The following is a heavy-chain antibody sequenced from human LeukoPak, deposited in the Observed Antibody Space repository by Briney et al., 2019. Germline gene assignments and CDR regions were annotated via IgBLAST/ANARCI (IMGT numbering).Heavy chain of an antibody. Sequence: GGSLRLSCAASGFTFSSYAMSWVRQAPGKGLEWVSGSSGSGASTYYADSVKGRFTISRDNAKNSLYLQMNSLRAEDTAVYFCARGTNWSPLDFDYWGQGTLVTVSS. J-gene: IGHJ4*02. V-gene: IGHV3-23*01. CDR2: SSGSGAST. D-gene: IGHD1-20*01. CDR3: ARGTNWSPLDFDY. CDR1: GFTFSSYA.